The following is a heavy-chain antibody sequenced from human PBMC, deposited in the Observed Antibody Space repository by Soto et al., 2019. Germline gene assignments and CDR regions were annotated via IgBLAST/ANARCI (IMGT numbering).Heavy chain of an antibody. V-gene: IGHV3-23*01. CDR1: GFTFNNYA. Sequence: EVQLLESGGGLVQPGGSLRLSCAASGFTFNNYAMTWVRQAPGKGLEWVSAISGGGDTTSYADSVKGRFTVSRDGSKNTLYLQMSSLRAEDTALYYCAKGRCGSGSLTPRVDFWGQGNLVTVSS. J-gene: IGHJ4*02. CDR2: ISGGGDTT. D-gene: IGHD3-10*01. CDR3: AKGRCGSGSLTPRVDF.